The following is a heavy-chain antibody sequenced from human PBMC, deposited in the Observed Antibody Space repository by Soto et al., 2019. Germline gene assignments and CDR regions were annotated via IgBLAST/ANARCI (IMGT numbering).Heavy chain of an antibody. Sequence: QVQLQQWGAGLLKPSATLSLTCAVYGGSFSGYYWRWIRQPPGKGLEWIGEVNHSGSTNYNPSLNSRVIISADTSKKHFSLKLISVTAAATAVNYCARIPPNDYGDNYFDYWGQGTLVTVSS. J-gene: IGHJ4*02. CDR2: VNHSGST. V-gene: IGHV4-34*01. D-gene: IGHD4-17*01. CDR1: GGSFSGYY. CDR3: ARIPPNDYGDNYFDY.